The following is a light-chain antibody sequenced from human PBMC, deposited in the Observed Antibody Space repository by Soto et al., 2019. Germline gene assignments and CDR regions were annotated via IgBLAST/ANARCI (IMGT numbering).Light chain of an antibody. J-gene: IGLJ2*01. CDR3: RSFTSSDTLVV. Sequence: QSALTQPASVSGSPGQSITISCTGTSSDVGGYNFVSWYQHHPAKAPKLMIYDVSNRPSGVSNRFSGSKSGNTASLAISGLQAEDEAHYYCRSFTSSDTLVVFGGGTKLTVL. CDR2: DVS. V-gene: IGLV2-14*03. CDR1: SSDVGGYNF.